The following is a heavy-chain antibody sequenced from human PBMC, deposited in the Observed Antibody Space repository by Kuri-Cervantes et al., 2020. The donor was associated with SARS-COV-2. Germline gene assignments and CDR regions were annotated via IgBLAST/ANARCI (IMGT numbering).Heavy chain of an antibody. Sequence: SETLSLTCAVSGYSISSGYYWGWIRQPPGKGLEWSGSIYHSRSTYYNPSLKSRVTISVDTSKNQLSLKLNSVTAADTAVYYCARDAHSTPGGYWGQGTLVTVSS. CDR1: GYSISSGYY. CDR2: IYHSRST. V-gene: IGHV4-38-2*02. CDR3: ARDAHSTPGGY. D-gene: IGHD6-13*01. J-gene: IGHJ4*02.